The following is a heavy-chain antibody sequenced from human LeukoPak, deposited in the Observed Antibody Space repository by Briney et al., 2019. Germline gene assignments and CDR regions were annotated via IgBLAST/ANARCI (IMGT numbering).Heavy chain of an antibody. V-gene: IGHV1-2*06. CDR3: ARGDWLSPNDAFDI. Sequence: ASVKVSCKASGYTFTGYYMHWVRQAPGQGLEWMGRISPNSGGTNYAQKFQGRVTMTRDTSISTAYMELSRLRSDDTAVYYCARGDWLSPNDAFDIWGQGTMVTVSS. CDR2: ISPNSGGT. D-gene: IGHD3-9*01. CDR1: GYTFTGYY. J-gene: IGHJ3*02.